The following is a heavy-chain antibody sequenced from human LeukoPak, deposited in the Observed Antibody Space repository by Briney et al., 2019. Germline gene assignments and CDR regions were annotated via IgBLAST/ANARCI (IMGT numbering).Heavy chain of an antibody. V-gene: IGHV1-18*01. Sequence: ASVKVSCKASGYTFTSYSISWVRQAPGQGLEWMGWISAYNGNTNYAQKLQGRVTMTTDTSTSTAYMELRSLRSDDTAVYYCARRYYDSSGYYYFDYWGQGTLVTVSS. J-gene: IGHJ4*02. CDR2: ISAYNGNT. CDR1: GYTFTSYS. D-gene: IGHD3-22*01. CDR3: ARRYYDSSGYYYFDY.